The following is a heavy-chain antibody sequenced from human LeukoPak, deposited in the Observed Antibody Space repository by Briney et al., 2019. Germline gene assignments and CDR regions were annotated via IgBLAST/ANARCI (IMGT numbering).Heavy chain of an antibody. D-gene: IGHD3-9*01. Sequence: SVKVSCKASGGTFSSYAISWVRQAPGQGLEWMGRIIPILGIANYAQKFQGRVTLTADKSTSTAYMELSSLRAEDTAVYYCARDPDYDILTGYPGGAFDIWGQGTMVTVSS. V-gene: IGHV1-69*04. J-gene: IGHJ3*02. CDR2: IIPILGIA. CDR3: ARDPDYDILTGYPGGAFDI. CDR1: GGTFSSYA.